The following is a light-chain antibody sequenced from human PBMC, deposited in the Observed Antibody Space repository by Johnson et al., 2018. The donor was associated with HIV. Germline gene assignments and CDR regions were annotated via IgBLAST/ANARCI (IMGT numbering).Light chain of an antibody. CDR3: AAWDDSLNGLYV. CDR1: SSNIGNNY. CDR2: TNN. V-gene: IGLV1-47*01. J-gene: IGLJ1*01. Sequence: QSVLTQPPSVSAAPGQKVTISCSGSSSNIGNNYVSWYQQLPGTAPKLLIYTNNQRPSGVPDRFSGSKSGTSASLAISGLQAEDEADYYCAAWDDSLNGLYVFATGTKVTVL.